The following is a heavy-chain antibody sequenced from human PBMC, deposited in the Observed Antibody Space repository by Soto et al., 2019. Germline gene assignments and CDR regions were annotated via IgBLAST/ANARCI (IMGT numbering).Heavy chain of an antibody. Sequence: GGSLRLSCAPSGFICSSYDMSWVRQAPGKGLEWVSTILVDGRTFYVDSVKGRFTISRDNSKSTVYLQMNSLTAGDTALYYCAKATATGGGGFDICGQGTMVTVSS. CDR1: GFICSSYD. J-gene: IGHJ3*02. CDR2: ILVDGRT. D-gene: IGHD2-8*02. CDR3: AKATATGGGGFDI. V-gene: IGHV3-23*01.